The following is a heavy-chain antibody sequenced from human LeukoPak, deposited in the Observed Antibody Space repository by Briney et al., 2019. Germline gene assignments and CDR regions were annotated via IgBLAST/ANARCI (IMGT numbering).Heavy chain of an antibody. CDR2: IKQDGSEK. V-gene: IGHV3-7*01. D-gene: IGHD5-18*01. CDR1: GFTFSSYW. J-gene: IGHJ4*02. CDR3: ARAGSYGYEGFDY. Sequence: GGSLRLSCAASGFTFSSYWMSWVRQAPGEGLEWVANIKQDGSEKYYVDSVKGRFTISRDNAKNSLYLQMNSLRAEDTAVYYCARAGSYGYEGFDYWGQGTLVTVSS.